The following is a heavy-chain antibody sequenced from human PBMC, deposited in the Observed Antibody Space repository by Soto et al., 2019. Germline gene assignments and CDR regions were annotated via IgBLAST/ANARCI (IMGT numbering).Heavy chain of an antibody. J-gene: IGHJ5*01. Sequence: SVKVSCKASGCTFSSYAISWVGQAPGQGLEWMGGIIPIFGTANYAQKFQGRVTITADESTSTAYMELSSLRSEDTAVYYCAKRYHSSGYPSDSWGQAALGIVS. CDR3: AKRYHSSGYPSDS. CDR2: IIPIFGTA. D-gene: IGHD3-22*01. CDR1: GCTFSSYA. V-gene: IGHV1-69*13.